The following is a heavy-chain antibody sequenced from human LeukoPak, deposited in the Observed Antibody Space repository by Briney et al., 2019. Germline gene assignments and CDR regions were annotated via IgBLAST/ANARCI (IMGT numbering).Heavy chain of an antibody. D-gene: IGHD2-2*02. Sequence: SETLSLTCTVSGGSISSYYWSWIRQPPGKGLEWIGYIYYSGSTNYNPSLKSRVTISVDTSKNQFSLKLSSVTAADTAVYYCARGGEYQLLYTNNWFDPRGQGTLVTVSS. J-gene: IGHJ5*02. V-gene: IGHV4-59*01. CDR3: ARGGEYQLLYTNNWFDP. CDR2: IYYSGST. CDR1: GGSISSYY.